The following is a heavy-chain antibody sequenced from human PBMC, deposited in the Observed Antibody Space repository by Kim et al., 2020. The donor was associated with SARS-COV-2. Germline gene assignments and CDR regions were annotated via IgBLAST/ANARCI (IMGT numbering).Heavy chain of an antibody. J-gene: IGHJ6*02. V-gene: IGHV1-18*04. D-gene: IGHD2-2*01. Sequence: ASVKVSCKASGYTFTSYGISWVRQAPGQGLEWMGWISAYNGNTNYAQKLQGRVTMTTDTSTSTAYMELRSLRSDDTAVYYCAGAEISYCSSTSCYPDYYYGMDVWGQGTTVTVSS. CDR2: ISAYNGNT. CDR3: AGAEISYCSSTSCYPDYYYGMDV. CDR1: GYTFTSYG.